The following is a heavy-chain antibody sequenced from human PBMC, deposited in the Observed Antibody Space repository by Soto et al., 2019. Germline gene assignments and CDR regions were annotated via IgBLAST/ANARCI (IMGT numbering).Heavy chain of an antibody. CDR3: ARDGWRLEPYNWFDP. Sequence: GASVKVSCKASGYTFTSYGISWVRQAPGQGLEWMGWISAYNGNTNYAQKLQGRVTVTTDTSTSTAYMELRSLRSDDTAVYYCARDGWRLEPYNWFDPWGQGTLVTVSS. D-gene: IGHD2-21*02. V-gene: IGHV1-18*01. J-gene: IGHJ5*02. CDR2: ISAYNGNT. CDR1: GYTFTSYG.